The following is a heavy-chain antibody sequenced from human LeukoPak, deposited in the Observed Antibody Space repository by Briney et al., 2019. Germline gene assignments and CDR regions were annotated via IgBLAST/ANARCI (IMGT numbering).Heavy chain of an antibody. D-gene: IGHD2-2*02. CDR3: AIEFATVVVSAVISAFDI. V-gene: IGHV1-2*02. Sequence: ASVKVSCKASGYTFTDYYMHWVRQAPGQGLEWVGWINPNSGGTNYAQKFQGRVTMTRYTSIRTAYMELSRLRSDDTAVYYCAIEFATVVVSAVISAFDIWGQGTMVTVSS. CDR1: GYTFTDYY. CDR2: INPNSGGT. J-gene: IGHJ3*02.